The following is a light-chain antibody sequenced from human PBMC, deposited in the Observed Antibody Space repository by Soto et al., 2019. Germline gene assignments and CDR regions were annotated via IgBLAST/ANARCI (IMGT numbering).Light chain of an antibody. J-gene: IGKJ2*01. CDR3: QQTYRPSYT. CDR2: AAS. Sequence: DIQMDQSPSSLSASLGDRVTITCRASQSVNRSLNWYQQHPGRAPKVLIYAASTLQSGVPSRFSGNGSGTEFTLTISTLQPEDFATYFCQQTYRPSYTFAQGTRLEIK. V-gene: IGKV1-39*01. CDR1: QSVNRS.